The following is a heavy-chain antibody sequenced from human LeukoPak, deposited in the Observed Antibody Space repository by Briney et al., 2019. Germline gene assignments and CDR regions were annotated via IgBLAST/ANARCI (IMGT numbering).Heavy chain of an antibody. Sequence: GGSLRLSCAASGFTFSSYSMNWVRQAPGKGLEWVSYISSSSSTIYYADSVKGRFTISRDDAKNSLYLQMNSLRDEDTAVYYCARDLRWELLEYNWFDPWGQGTLVTVSS. CDR2: ISSSSSTI. J-gene: IGHJ5*02. CDR1: GFTFSSYS. CDR3: ARDLRWELLEYNWFDP. D-gene: IGHD1-26*01. V-gene: IGHV3-48*02.